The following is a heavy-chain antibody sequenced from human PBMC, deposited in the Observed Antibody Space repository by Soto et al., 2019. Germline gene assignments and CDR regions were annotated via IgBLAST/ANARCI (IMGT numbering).Heavy chain of an antibody. J-gene: IGHJ5*02. CDR2: IYTSGST. Sequence: SETLSLTCTVSGGSISSYYLSWIRQPAGKGLEWIGRIYTSGSTNYNPSLKSRVTMSVGTSKNQFSLKLSSVTAADTAVYYCARVGVAAAGHNWFDPWGQGTLVTVYS. V-gene: IGHV4-4*07. CDR1: GGSISSYY. D-gene: IGHD6-13*01. CDR3: ARVGVAAAGHNWFDP.